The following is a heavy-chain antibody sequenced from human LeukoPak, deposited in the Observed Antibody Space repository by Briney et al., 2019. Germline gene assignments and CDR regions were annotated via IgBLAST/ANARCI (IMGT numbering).Heavy chain of an antibody. D-gene: IGHD6-19*01. CDR2: IYYSGST. V-gene: IGHV4-59*01. Sequence: SETLSLTCTVSGGSISSYYWSWIRQPPGKGLEGIGYIYYSGSTNYNPSLKSRVTISVDTSKNQFSLKLSSVTAADTAVYYCARRGSSGWYGGMIDYWGQGTLVTVSS. CDR3: ARRGSSGWYGGMIDY. J-gene: IGHJ4*02. CDR1: GGSISSYY.